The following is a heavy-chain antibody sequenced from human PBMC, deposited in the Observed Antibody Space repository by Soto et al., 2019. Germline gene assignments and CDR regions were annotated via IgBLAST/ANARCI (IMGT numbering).Heavy chain of an antibody. V-gene: IGHV1-69*13. CDR2: IIPIFGTA. Sequence: SVKVSCKASGGTFSSYAISWVRQAPGQGLEWMGGIIPIFGTANYAQKFQGRVTITADESTSTAYMELSSLRSEDTAVYYCARDGVREMATIGYGMDVWGQGTTVTVSS. CDR1: GGTFSSYA. CDR3: ARDGVREMATIGYGMDV. D-gene: IGHD5-12*01. J-gene: IGHJ6*02.